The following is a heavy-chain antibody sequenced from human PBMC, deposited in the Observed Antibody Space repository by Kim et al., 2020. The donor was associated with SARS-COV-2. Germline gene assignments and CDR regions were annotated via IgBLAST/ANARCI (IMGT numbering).Heavy chain of an antibody. CDR3: ARAAYYDILTDAGFFDY. Sequence: GGSLRLSCAASGFTFSSYWMSWVRQAPGKGLEWVANIKQDGSEKYYVDSVKGRFTISRDNAKNSLYLQMNSLRAEDTAVYYCARAAYYDILTDAGFFDYWGQGTLVTVSS. CDR1: GFTFSSYW. V-gene: IGHV3-7*03. D-gene: IGHD3-9*01. J-gene: IGHJ4*02. CDR2: IKQDGSEK.